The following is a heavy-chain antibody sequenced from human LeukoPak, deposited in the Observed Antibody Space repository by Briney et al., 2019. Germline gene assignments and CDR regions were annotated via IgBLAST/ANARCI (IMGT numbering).Heavy chain of an antibody. D-gene: IGHD6-19*01. V-gene: IGHV4-39*01. CDR3: ARRPGIAVAEYYFDY. Sequence: SEPLSLTCTVPGGSISSSSYYWGWIRQPPGKGLEWIGSIYYSGSTYYNPSLKSRVTISVDTSKNQFSLKLSSVTAADTAVYYCARRPGIAVAEYYFDYWGQGTLVTVSS. CDR1: GGSISSSSYY. CDR2: IYYSGST. J-gene: IGHJ4*02.